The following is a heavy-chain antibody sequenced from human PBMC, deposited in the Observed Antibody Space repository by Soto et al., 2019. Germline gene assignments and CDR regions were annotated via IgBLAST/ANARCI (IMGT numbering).Heavy chain of an antibody. Sequence: ASVKVSCKASGYTFTSYGITWVRQAPGQGLEWMGWISAYTGNTNYAQRLQGRATMTTDTSTTTAYMELRSLRSDDAAVYYCARDHGGSGSPSPTYRYYYAMDVWGQGTTVTVSS. J-gene: IGHJ6*02. CDR3: ARDHGGSGSPSPTYRYYYAMDV. CDR2: ISAYTGNT. D-gene: IGHD3-10*01. CDR1: GYTFTSYG. V-gene: IGHV1-18*01.